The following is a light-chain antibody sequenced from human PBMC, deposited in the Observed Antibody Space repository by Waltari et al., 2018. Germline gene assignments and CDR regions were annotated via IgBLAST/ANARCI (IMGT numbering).Light chain of an antibody. CDR3: QHYNNWPPLFT. V-gene: IGKV3-15*01. CDR2: DAS. CDR1: QSVSNK. Sequence: EIVMTQSPATLSVSPGERATLSCRASQSVSNKLAWYQQKPGQAPRLLIYDASTRATGVPAGWIGSGSWTNLTLTISSLQSADFAVYYCQHYNNWPPLFTFGPGTKVDIK. J-gene: IGKJ3*01.